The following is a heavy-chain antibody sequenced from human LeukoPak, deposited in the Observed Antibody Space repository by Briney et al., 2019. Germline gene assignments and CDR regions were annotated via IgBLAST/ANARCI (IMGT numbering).Heavy chain of an antibody. Sequence: GASVKVSCKASGDILRTYALGWVRQVPGQGLEWMGGIIPLFGTANYAQRFQGRLTISTDDSTTTAYMELSSLTSGDTAVYYCARSKLPAALIDAFHFWGQGTLVTVSS. CDR1: GDILRTYA. J-gene: IGHJ3*01. D-gene: IGHD2-2*01. CDR3: ARSKLPAALIDAFHF. CDR2: IIPLFGTA. V-gene: IGHV1-69*05.